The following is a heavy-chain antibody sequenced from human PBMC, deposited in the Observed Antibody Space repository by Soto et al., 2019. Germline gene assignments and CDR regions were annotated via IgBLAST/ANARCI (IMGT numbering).Heavy chain of an antibody. D-gene: IGHD2-21*01. V-gene: IGHV3-23*01. J-gene: IGHJ4*02. Sequence: EVQLLESGGGLVQPGGSLRLSCAASGFTFSAYAMSWVRQAPGKGLEWVSAISGTSPSTYYADSVQGRFTISRDSSRKTLFLQMNILRAEDTAVYFCAIRIFVVEYWGQGTQVTVSS. CDR3: AIRIFVVEY. CDR1: GFTFSAYA. CDR2: ISGTSPST.